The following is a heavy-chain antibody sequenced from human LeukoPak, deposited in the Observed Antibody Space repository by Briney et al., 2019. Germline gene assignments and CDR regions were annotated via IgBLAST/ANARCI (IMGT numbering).Heavy chain of an antibody. V-gene: IGHV1-2*02. J-gene: IGHJ4*02. CDR3: AREQDIAMVSELDF. D-gene: IGHD5-18*01. CDR2: MNPNSGDT. Sequence: ASVKVSCKASGYTFTGYYMHWVRQAPGQGLEWMGWMNPNSGDTNYVQKFQGRVTMTRDTSIPTAYMELSRLTSDDTAVYYCAREQDIAMVSELDFWGQGTLVTVSS. CDR1: GYTFTGYY.